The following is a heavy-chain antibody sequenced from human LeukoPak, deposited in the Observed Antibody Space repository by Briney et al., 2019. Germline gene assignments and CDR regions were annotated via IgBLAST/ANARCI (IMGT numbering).Heavy chain of an antibody. V-gene: IGHV4-59*01. D-gene: IGHD6-19*01. CDR3: ASSIAVAGFDAFDI. CDR1: GGSISSYY. CDR2: TYYSGST. Sequence: SSETLSLTCTVSGGSISSYYWSWIRQPPGKGLEWIGYTYYSGSTNYNPSLKSRVTISVDTSKNQFSLKLSSVTAADTAVYYCASSIAVAGFDAFDIWGQGTMVTVSS. J-gene: IGHJ3*02.